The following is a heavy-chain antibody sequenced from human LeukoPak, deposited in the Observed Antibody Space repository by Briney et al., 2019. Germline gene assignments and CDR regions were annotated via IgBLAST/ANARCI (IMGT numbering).Heavy chain of an antibody. CDR1: GGTFSSYA. J-gene: IGHJ3*02. CDR3: ARGRKHGVDAFDI. D-gene: IGHD4-17*01. CDR2: IIPIFGTA. Sequence: SVKVSCKASGGTFSSYATSWVRQAPGQGLEWMGRIIPIFGTANYAQKFQGRVTITTDESTSTAYMELCSLRSEDTAVYYCARGRKHGVDAFDIWGQGTMVTVSS. V-gene: IGHV1-69*05.